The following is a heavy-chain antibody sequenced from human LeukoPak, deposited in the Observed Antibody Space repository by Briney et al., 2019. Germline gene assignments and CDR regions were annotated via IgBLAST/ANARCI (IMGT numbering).Heavy chain of an antibody. J-gene: IGHJ4*02. Sequence: SETLSLTCAVYGGSFSGYYWICIRQPPGKGLEWIGEITHSGSTNSNPTLKSRVTISQDISKNRLSLKLSSVTAADTAVYYCARYYDVLTSYYTFDYWGQGTLVTVSS. V-gene: IGHV4-34*01. CDR1: GGSFSGYY. D-gene: IGHD3-9*01. CDR2: ITHSGST. CDR3: ARYYDVLTSYYTFDY.